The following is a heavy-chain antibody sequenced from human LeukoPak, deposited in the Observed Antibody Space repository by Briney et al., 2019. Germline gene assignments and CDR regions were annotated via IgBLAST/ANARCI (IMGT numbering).Heavy chain of an antibody. J-gene: IGHJ4*02. CDR1: GYTFTDYH. D-gene: IGHD3-3*01. V-gene: IGHV1-2*02. CDR2: INPNTGGT. CDR3: ARDIRPRVESFDY. Sequence: ASVKVSCKASGYTFTDYHLHWVRQALGQGLEWMGWINPNTGGTNYAQRLQGRVTMTRDTSITTAYMELSRLRSDDTAVYYCARDIRPRVESFDYWGQGTLITVSS.